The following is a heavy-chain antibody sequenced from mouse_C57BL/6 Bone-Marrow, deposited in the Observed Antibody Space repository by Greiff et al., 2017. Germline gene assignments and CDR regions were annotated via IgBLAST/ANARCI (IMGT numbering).Heavy chain of an antibody. CDR2: IYPGSGNT. V-gene: IGHV1-76*01. CDR1: GYTFTDYY. Sequence: SGAELVRPGASVKLSCKASGYTFTDYYINWVKQRPGQGLEWIARIYPGSGNTYYNEKFKGKATLTAEKSSSTAYMQLSSLTSEDSAVYFCARRYYYGSSRYFDVWGTGTTVTVSS. J-gene: IGHJ1*03. D-gene: IGHD1-1*01. CDR3: ARRYYYGSSRYFDV.